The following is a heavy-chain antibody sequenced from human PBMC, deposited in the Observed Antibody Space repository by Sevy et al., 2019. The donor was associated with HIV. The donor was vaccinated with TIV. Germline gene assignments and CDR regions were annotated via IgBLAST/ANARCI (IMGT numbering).Heavy chain of an antibody. CDR2: ISGSGGSK. Sequence: GGSLRLSCAASGFTFSSYAMSWVRQAPGKGLEWVSAISGSGGSKYYADSVKGPFTSSRDNSKNTLYLQMNSLRAEDTAVYYCAKDRSTGIFGVVTHFDYWGQGTLVTVSS. CDR3: AKDRSTGIFGVVTHFDY. D-gene: IGHD3-3*01. V-gene: IGHV3-23*01. CDR1: GFTFSSYA. J-gene: IGHJ4*02.